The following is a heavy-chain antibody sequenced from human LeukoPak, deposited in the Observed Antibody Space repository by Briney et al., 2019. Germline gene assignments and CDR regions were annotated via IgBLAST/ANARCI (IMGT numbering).Heavy chain of an antibody. V-gene: IGHV1-69*13. CDR1: GGTFSSYA. CDR2: IIPIFGTA. Sequence: ASVKVSCKASGGTFSSYAISWVRQVPGQGLEWMGGIIPIFGTANYAQKFQGRVTITADESTSTAYMELSSLRSEDTAVYYCARDRAAAGRAFDYWGQGTLVTVSS. CDR3: ARDRAAAGRAFDY. J-gene: IGHJ4*02. D-gene: IGHD6-13*01.